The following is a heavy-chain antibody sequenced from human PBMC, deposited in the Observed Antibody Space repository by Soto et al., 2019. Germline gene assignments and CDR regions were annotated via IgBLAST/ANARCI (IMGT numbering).Heavy chain of an antibody. CDR2: INPNSGGT. CDR3: ARDSGTRYYYASSGYCDY. J-gene: IGHJ4*02. V-gene: IGHV1-2*02. Sequence: ASVKVSCKASGYTFTGYYMHWVRQAPGQGLEWMGWINPNSGGTNYAQKFQGRVTMTRDTSISTAYMELSRLRSDDTAVYYCARDSGTRYYYASSGYCDYWGQGTLVTVSS. D-gene: IGHD3-22*01. CDR1: GYTFTGYY.